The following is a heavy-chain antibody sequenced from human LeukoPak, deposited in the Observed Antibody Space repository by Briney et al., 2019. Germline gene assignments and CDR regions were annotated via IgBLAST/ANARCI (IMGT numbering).Heavy chain of an antibody. V-gene: IGHV3-66*01. CDR1: GFTVSNSY. Sequence: GGSLRLSCAASGFTVSNSYMNWVRQAPGKGLVWVSLIYSGGGTYYADSVKGRFTISRDNSKNTLYLQMNSLRAEDTAVYYCARNYYDSSAYYYFDYWGQGTLVTVSS. CDR2: IYSGGGT. D-gene: IGHD3-22*01. CDR3: ARNYYDSSAYYYFDY. J-gene: IGHJ4*02.